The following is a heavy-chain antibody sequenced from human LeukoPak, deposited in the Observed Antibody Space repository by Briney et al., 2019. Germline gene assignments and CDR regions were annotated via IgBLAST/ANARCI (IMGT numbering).Heavy chain of an antibody. J-gene: IGHJ3*02. CDR2: IDSDGSST. Sequence: GGSLRLSCAASGFTFSDYRMHWGRQAPGKGLVWVSRIDSDGSSTSNADSVKGRFTISRDNAKNTVYLQMDSLRAEDTAVYYCARGFTIFGVVNDAFDIWGQGTMVTVSS. CDR3: ARGFTIFGVVNDAFDI. V-gene: IGHV3-74*01. CDR1: GFTFSDYR. D-gene: IGHD3-3*01.